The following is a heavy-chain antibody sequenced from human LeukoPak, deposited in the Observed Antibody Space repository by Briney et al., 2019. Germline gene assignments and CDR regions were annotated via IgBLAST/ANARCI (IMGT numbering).Heavy chain of an antibody. J-gene: IGHJ3*02. CDR1: GYTFTGYY. CDR3: ARVVSEEMATITGAFDI. Sequence: ASVKVSCKASGYTFTGYYMHWVRQAPRQGLEWMGWINPNSGGTNYAQKFQGRVTMTRDTSISTAYMELSRLRSDDTAVYYCARVVSEEMATITGAFDIWGQGTMVTVSS. D-gene: IGHD5-24*01. CDR2: INPNSGGT. V-gene: IGHV1-2*02.